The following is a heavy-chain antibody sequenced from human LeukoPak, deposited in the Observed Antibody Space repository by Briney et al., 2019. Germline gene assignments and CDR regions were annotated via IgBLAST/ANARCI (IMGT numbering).Heavy chain of an antibody. V-gene: IGHV4-30-4*08. D-gene: IGHD2-2*01. CDR1: GGSISSGDYY. CDR3: ARVYRSSTSCSFDY. J-gene: IGHJ4*02. CDR2: IYYSGST. Sequence: SQTLSLTCTVSGGSISSGDYYWSWIRQPPGKGLEWIGYIYYSGSTYYNPSLKSRVTISVDTSKNQFSLKLSSVTAADTAVYYCARVYRSSTSCSFDYWGQGTLVTVSS.